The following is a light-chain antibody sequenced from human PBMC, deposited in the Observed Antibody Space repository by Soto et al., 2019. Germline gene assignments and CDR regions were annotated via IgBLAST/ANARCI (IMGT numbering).Light chain of an antibody. J-gene: IGLJ1*01. CDR3: SSYSISTAYL. Sequence: ALTQPASVSGSPGQSITISCTGTSSDVGGYDYVSWYQLHPGKAPKLMVFEVSNRPSGVSYRFSGSKSGNTASLTISGLQAEDEADYFCSSYSISTAYLFRTGTKVTVL. CDR1: SSDVGGYDY. V-gene: IGLV2-14*01. CDR2: EVS.